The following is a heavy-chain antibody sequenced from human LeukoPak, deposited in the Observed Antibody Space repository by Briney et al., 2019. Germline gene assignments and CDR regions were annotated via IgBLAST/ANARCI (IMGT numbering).Heavy chain of an antibody. J-gene: IGHJ4*02. Sequence: LAGGSLRLSCVASGFTFSSYAMSWVRQAPGKGLEWVSGITGPGDTTHHVDSVKGRFTISRDNSKNTLYLQMNSLRAEDTAVYYCAKDPEDIVVVPAASGGFDYWGQGTLVTVSS. CDR2: ITGPGDTT. CDR3: AKDPEDIVVVPAASGGFDY. D-gene: IGHD2-2*01. CDR1: GFTFSSYA. V-gene: IGHV3-23*01.